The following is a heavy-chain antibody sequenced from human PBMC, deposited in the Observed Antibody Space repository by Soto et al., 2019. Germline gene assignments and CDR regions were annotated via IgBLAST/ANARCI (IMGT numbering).Heavy chain of an antibody. J-gene: IGHJ4*02. V-gene: IGHV4-4*02. CDR2: IYHSGST. D-gene: IGHD6-19*01. CDR3: ARVGRYSSGWYYFDY. Sequence: SETLSLTCAVSGGSISSSNRWSWVRQPPGKGLEWIGEIYHSGSTNYNPSLKSRVTISVDKSKNQFSLKLSSVTAADTAVYYCARVGRYSSGWYYFDYWGQGTLVTVSS. CDR1: GGSISSSNR.